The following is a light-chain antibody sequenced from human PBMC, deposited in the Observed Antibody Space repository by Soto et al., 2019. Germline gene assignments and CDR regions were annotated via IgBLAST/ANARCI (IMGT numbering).Light chain of an antibody. CDR2: GAS. CDR1: QSVSSN. CDR3: QQYNNWPIT. V-gene: IGKV3D-15*01. J-gene: IGKJ5*01. Sequence: EIVLTQSPATLSLSPAERATLSCRASQSVSSNLAWYKQKPGQAPRLLIYGASTRATGIPARFSCSASGTEFTLTISSLQSEDFAVYYCQQYNNWPITFGQGTRLEI.